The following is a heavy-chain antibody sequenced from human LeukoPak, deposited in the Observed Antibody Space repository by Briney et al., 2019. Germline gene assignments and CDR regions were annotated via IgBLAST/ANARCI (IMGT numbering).Heavy chain of an antibody. V-gene: IGHV4-38-2*02. CDR1: GFTFSAST. CDR2: IYYSGST. CDR3: ARDIPNWNYVPFDY. Sequence: TGGSLRLSCAASGFTFSASTMNWVRQPPGKGLEWIGSIYYSGSTYYNPSLKSRVTISVDTSKNQFSLKLSSVTAADTAVYYCARDIPNWNYVPFDYWGQGTLVTVSS. J-gene: IGHJ4*02. D-gene: IGHD1-7*01.